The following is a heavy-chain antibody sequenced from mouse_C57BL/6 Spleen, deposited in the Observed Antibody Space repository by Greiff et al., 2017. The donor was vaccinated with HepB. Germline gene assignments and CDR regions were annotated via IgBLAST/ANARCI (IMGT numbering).Heavy chain of an antibody. CDR1: GYTFTSYW. CDR3: AREPYGSSYWYFDV. Sequence: QVQLQQPGAELVKPGASVKLSCKASGYTFTSYWMHWVKQRPGQGLEWIGMIHPNSGSTNYNEKFKSKATLTVDKSSSTAYMQLSSLTSEDSAVYYCAREPYGSSYWYFDVWGIGTTVTVSS. CDR2: IHPNSGST. D-gene: IGHD1-1*01. J-gene: IGHJ1*03. V-gene: IGHV1-64*01.